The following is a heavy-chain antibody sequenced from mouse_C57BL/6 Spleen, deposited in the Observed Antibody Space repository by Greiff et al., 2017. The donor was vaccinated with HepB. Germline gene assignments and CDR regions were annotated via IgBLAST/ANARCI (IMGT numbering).Heavy chain of an antibody. D-gene: IGHD2-3*01. CDR1: GFTFSDYY. J-gene: IGHJ4*01. CDR2: INYDGSST. V-gene: IGHV5-16*01. CDR3: ARIYDGYPYAMDY. Sequence: DVKLVESEGGLVQPGSSMKLSCTASGFTFSDYYMAWVRQVPEKGLEWVANINYDGSSTYYLDSLKSRFIISRDNAKNILYLQMSSLKSEDTATYYCARIYDGYPYAMDYWGQGTSVTVSS.